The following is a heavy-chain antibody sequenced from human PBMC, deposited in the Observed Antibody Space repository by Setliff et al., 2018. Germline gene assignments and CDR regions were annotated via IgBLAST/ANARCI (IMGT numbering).Heavy chain of an antibody. CDR2: IYIGGSA. V-gene: IGHV4-4*07. Sequence: SETLSLTCSVSGDSMSFSYWNWIRQPAGKGLEWIGHIYIGGSANYNPSLKSRVTMSIDTSKNQFSLNLNSVTAADMAVYYCAREQWLDPPGYYYMDVWAKGTTVTVSS. J-gene: IGHJ6*03. CDR1: GDSMSFSY. D-gene: IGHD6-19*01. CDR3: AREQWLDPPGYYYMDV.